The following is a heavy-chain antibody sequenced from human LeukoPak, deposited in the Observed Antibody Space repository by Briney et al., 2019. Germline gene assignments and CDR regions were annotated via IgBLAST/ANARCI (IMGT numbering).Heavy chain of an antibody. J-gene: IGHJ6*02. D-gene: IGHD2-15*01. CDR3: ATFGDIVVVVAATLYGMDV. V-gene: IGHV1-2*02. CDR1: GYTFTGYY. CDR2: INPPSGGT. Sequence: ASVRVSCKASGYTFTGYYVHWVRQAPGQGLEWMGWINPPSGGTNYAQKFQGRVTMTRDTSISTAYMELSRLRSDDTAVYYCATFGDIVVVVAATLYGMDVWGQGTTVTVSS.